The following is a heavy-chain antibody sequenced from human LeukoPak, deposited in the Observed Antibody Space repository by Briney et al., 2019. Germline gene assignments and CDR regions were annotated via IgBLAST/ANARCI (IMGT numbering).Heavy chain of an antibody. CDR3: ARGGVYGDYETRFDY. J-gene: IGHJ4*02. CDR1: GRTFSSYA. V-gene: IGHV1-69*05. CDR2: IIPIFGTA. D-gene: IGHD4-17*01. Sequence: SVKVSCKASGRTFSSYAISWVRQAPGQGLEWMGRIIPIFGTANYAQKFQGRVTITTDESTSTAYMELSSLRSEDTAVYYCARGGVYGDYETRFDYWAREPWSPSPQ.